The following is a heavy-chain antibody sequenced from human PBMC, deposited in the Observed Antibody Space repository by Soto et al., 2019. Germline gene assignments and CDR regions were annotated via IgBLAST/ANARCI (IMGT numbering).Heavy chain of an antibody. CDR3: SRDRAAAGIYCSCMDV. J-gene: IGHJ6*02. Sequence: SQTLSLTCAISGDSVSRNSGAWNWLRQSPSRGLEWLGRTYYRSKWFNDYAVSVKGRITINPDTSKNQFSLQLNSVTPEDTAVYYCSRDRAAAGIYCSCMDVWGQGTTVTVSS. CDR2: TYYRSKWFN. V-gene: IGHV6-1*01. CDR1: GDSVSRNSGA. D-gene: IGHD6-25*01.